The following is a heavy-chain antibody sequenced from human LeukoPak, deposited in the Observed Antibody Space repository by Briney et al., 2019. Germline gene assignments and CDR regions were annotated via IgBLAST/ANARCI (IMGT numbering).Heavy chain of an antibody. J-gene: IGHJ4*02. CDR3: ARDPAYCSGGSYYGDY. CDR2: ISAYNGNT. CDR1: GYTFTSYG. Sequence: ASVKVSCKASGYTFTSYGISWVRQAPGQGLEWMGWISAYNGNTNYAQKLQGRVTMTTDTSTSTAYMELRSLRSDDTAVYYCARDPAYCSGGSYYGDYWGQGTLVTVSS. D-gene: IGHD2-15*01. V-gene: IGHV1-18*01.